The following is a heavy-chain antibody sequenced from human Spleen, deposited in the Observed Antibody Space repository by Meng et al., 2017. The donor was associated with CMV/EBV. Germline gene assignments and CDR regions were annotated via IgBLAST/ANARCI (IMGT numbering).Heavy chain of an antibody. CDR3: TSNISC. CDR1: GFTLSGCA. J-gene: IGHJ4*02. V-gene: IGHV3-73*01. Sequence: LTLSCGASGFTLSGCAMHWVRQASGKGLEWVGSIRNKTNNYATAYAPSVKGRFTISRDDSKNTAYLQMNTLKTEDTAVYYCTSNISCWGQGTLVTVSS. CDR2: IRNKTNNYAT. D-gene: IGHD2-2*01.